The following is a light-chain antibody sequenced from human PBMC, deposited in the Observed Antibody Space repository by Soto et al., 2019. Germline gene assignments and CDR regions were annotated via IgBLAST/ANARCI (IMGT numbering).Light chain of an antibody. CDR1: ISDVAGYNY. CDR3: SSYTSISTLI. Sequence: QSALTQPASVSGSPGQSITISCTGTISDVAGYNYVSWYQQHPGKAPKLMIYEVSNRPSGVSNRFSGSKSGNTASLTISGLHAEDEADYYCSSYTSISTLIFGGGTKLTVL. CDR2: EVS. V-gene: IGLV2-14*01. J-gene: IGLJ2*01.